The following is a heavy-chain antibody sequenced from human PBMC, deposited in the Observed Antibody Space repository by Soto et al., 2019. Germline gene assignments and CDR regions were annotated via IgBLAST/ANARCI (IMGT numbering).Heavy chain of an antibody. CDR2: VYHTGDT. D-gene: IGHD2-21*02. CDR3: AREIVTAGGNNYFDP. CDR1: GGTVASSHW. V-gene: IGHV4-4*02. J-gene: IGHJ5*02. Sequence: NPSETLSLTCVVSGGTVASSHWWSWVRQSPGRGLEWIGNVYHTGDTNFNPSLQSRVTFSVDKSNNQFSLRLTSVTAADTAVYFCAREIVTAGGNNYFDPWDPGTLVTVSS.